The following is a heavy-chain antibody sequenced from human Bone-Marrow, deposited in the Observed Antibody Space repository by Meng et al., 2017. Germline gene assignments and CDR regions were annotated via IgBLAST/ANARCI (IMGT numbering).Heavy chain of an antibody. D-gene: IGHD3-10*01. CDR1: GYSISSGYY. CDR3: ARVVWFGESYY. CDR2: IYHSGST. J-gene: IGHJ4*02. Sequence: GSLRLSCTVSGYSISSGYYWGWIRQPPGKGLEWIGSIYHSGSTYYNPSLKSQVTISVGTSKNQFSLKLSSVTAADTAVYYCARVVWFGESYYWGQGTLVTVSS. V-gene: IGHV4-38-2*02.